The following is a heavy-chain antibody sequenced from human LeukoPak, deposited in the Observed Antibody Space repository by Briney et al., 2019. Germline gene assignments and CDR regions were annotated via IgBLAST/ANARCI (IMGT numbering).Heavy chain of an antibody. Sequence: SETLSLTCTVSGGSISSYYWSWIRQPAGKGLEWIGRIYTSGSTNYNPSLKSRVTMSVDTSKNQFSLKLSSVTAADTAVYYCARESWQWLSTSYYYYYYYYMHVWGKGTTVTISS. CDR3: ARESWQWLSTSYYYYYYYYMHV. D-gene: IGHD6-19*01. V-gene: IGHV4-4*07. J-gene: IGHJ6*03. CDR2: IYTSGST. CDR1: GGSISSYY.